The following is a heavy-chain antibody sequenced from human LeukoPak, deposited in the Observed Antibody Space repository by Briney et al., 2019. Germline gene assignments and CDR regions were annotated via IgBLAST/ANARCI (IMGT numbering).Heavy chain of an antibody. Sequence: GGSLRLSCAASGFTVSSNYMSCVRQAPGKGLEWVSVIYSGGSTYYADSVKGRFTISRDNSKNTLYLQMNSLRAEDTAVYYCARGSTYYYDSSGYLIDYWGQGTLVTVSS. J-gene: IGHJ4*02. V-gene: IGHV3-66*01. D-gene: IGHD3-22*01. CDR2: IYSGGST. CDR1: GFTVSSNY. CDR3: ARGSTYYYDSSGYLIDY.